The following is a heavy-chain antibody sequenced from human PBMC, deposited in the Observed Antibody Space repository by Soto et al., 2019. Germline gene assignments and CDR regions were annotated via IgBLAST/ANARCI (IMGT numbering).Heavy chain of an antibody. Sequence: QVQLVESGGGVVQPGGSLRLSCAASGFTFNNYGMHWVRQAPGKGLEWVAGIWHDGSNKYYLESVKGRFTISRENSKNMLYLQMNSLRVEDTAVYHCAREAGYHGTIGQQLPDCWGQGIMVTVSS. D-gene: IGHD2-2*01. CDR1: GFTFNNYG. J-gene: IGHJ4*02. CDR2: IWHDGSNK. V-gene: IGHV3-33*01. CDR3: AREAGYHGTIGQQLPDC.